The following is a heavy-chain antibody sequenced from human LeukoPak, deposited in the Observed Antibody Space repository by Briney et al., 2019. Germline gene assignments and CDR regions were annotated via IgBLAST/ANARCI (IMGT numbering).Heavy chain of an antibody. CDR3: ARLNLADTDSSGWYDFDY. CDR1: GGSISSYY. J-gene: IGHJ4*02. D-gene: IGHD6-19*01. CDR2: IYYSGST. Sequence: PSETLSLTCTVSGGSISSYYWSWIRQPPGKGLEWIGYIYYSGSTNYNPSLKSRVTISVDTSKNQFSLKLSSVTAADTAVYYCARLNLADTDSSGWYDFDYWGQGTLVTVSS. V-gene: IGHV4-59*01.